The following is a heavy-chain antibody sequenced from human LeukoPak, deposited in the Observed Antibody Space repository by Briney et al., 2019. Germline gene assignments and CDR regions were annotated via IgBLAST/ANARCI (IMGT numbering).Heavy chain of an antibody. CDR1: GYTFTGYY. CDR2: INPNSGGT. Sequence: RASVTVSFKASGYTFTGYYMHWVRQAPGQGLEWMGWINPNSGGTNYAQKFQGRVTMTRDTSISTAYMELSRLRSDDTAVYYCARARLIYYYDSSGYYHDYWGQGTLVTVSS. J-gene: IGHJ4*02. CDR3: ARARLIYYYDSSGYYHDY. D-gene: IGHD3-22*01. V-gene: IGHV1-2*02.